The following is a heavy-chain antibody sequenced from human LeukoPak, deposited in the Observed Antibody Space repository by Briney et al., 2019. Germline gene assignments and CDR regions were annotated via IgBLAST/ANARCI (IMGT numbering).Heavy chain of an antibody. J-gene: IGHJ6*02. Sequence: SQTLSLTCAISGDTVSSNTAAWNWIRQSPSRGLEWLGRIYYRSKWNTDYAASVQNRITINPDTSTNQFSLQLKSATPEDTAVYYCSRQRSTSTYYFGLDVWGQGTTVTVSS. D-gene: IGHD6-6*01. V-gene: IGHV6-1*01. CDR3: SRQRSTSTYYFGLDV. CDR2: IYYRSKWNT. CDR1: GDTVSSNTAA.